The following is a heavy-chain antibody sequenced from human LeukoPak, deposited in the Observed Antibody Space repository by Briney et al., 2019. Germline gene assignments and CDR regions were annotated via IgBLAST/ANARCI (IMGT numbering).Heavy chain of an antibody. CDR3: ASTVVSGPFDY. CDR2: ISSSRSYI. D-gene: IGHD4-23*01. J-gene: IGHJ4*02. CDR1: GFTFSSYS. Sequence: PGGALRLSCAASGFTFSSYSMTWVRQAPGKGLEWVSSISSSRSYIYYADSVKGRFTISRDNAKNSLYLQMNSLRAEDTAVYYCASTVVSGPFDYWGQGTLVTVSS. V-gene: IGHV3-21*01.